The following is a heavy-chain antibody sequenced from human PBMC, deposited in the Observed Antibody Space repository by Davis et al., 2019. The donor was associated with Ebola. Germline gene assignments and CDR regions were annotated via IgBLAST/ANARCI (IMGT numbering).Heavy chain of an antibody. D-gene: IGHD5-18*01. CDR3: ARGWLRGGMDV. CDR2: TYYSSKWYK. V-gene: IGHV6-1*01. CDR1: GDSVSSGG. J-gene: IGHJ6*02. Sequence: LSCAISGDSVSSGGWNWIRQSPSRGLEWLGRTYYSSKWYKDYAVSVKSRITINPDTSKNQFSLQLKSVTPEDTALYYCARGWLRGGMDVWGEGTTVTV.